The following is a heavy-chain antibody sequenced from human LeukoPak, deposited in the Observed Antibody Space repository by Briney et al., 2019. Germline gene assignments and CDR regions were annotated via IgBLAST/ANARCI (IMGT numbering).Heavy chain of an antibody. Sequence: SETLSLTCTVSGGSISSYYWGWIRQPPGKGLEWIGSIYYSGSTYYNPSLKSRVTISVDTSKNQFSLKLSSVTAADTAVYYCARDNRFWSGYYTNWFDPWGQGTLVTVSS. D-gene: IGHD3-3*01. CDR2: IYYSGST. J-gene: IGHJ5*02. CDR1: GGSISSYY. CDR3: ARDNRFWSGYYTNWFDP. V-gene: IGHV4-39*07.